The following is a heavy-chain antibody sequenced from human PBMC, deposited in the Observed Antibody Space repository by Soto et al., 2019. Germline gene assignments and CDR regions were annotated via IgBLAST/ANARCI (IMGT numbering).Heavy chain of an antibody. CDR2: INPSDATT. Sequence: ASVKVSCKASGYTLSNYYMHWVRQAPGQGLEWMGIINPSDATTSYAQKFQGRVTMTRDTSTSTVYMDLSSLRSEDTAVYYCDTVDCSGGSCHRFDYWGQGTLVTVSS. J-gene: IGHJ4*02. V-gene: IGHV1-46*03. CDR3: DTVDCSGGSCHRFDY. CDR1: GYTLSNYY. D-gene: IGHD2-15*01.